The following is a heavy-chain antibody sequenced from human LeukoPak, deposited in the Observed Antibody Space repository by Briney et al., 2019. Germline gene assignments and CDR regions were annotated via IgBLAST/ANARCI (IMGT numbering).Heavy chain of an antibody. CDR2: IYPGDSDT. CDR1: GYSFTSYW. CDR3: ARHLRSSYYDSSGPLAPFDY. V-gene: IGHV5-51*01. Sequence: GESLKISCKGSGYSFTSYWIGWVRQMPGKGLEWMGIIYPGDSDTRYSPSFQGQVTISADKSISTAYLQWSSLKASDTAMYYCARHLRSSYYDSSGPLAPFDYWGQGTLVTVSS. D-gene: IGHD3-22*01. J-gene: IGHJ4*02.